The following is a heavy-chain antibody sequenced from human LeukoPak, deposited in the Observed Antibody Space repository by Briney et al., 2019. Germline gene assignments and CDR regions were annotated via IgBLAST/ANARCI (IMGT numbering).Heavy chain of an antibody. V-gene: IGHV1-2*02. CDR3: ARYYDSDGYLYY. Sequence: ASVKVSCKASGYTFTDYYIHWVRQAPGQGLEWMGWINPISGGTNSAQKFQGRVTMTRDTSISTAFMELSRLRSDDTAVYYCARYYDSDGYLYYWGQGTLVTVSS. CDR1: GYTFTDYY. CDR2: INPISGGT. J-gene: IGHJ4*02. D-gene: IGHD3-22*01.